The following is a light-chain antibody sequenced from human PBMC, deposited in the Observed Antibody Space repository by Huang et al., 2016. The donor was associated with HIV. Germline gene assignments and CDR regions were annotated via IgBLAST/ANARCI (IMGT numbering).Light chain of an antibody. CDR1: QSISTN. CDR2: SAS. Sequence: IMLTQSPATLSVSPGERATLSCRASQSISTNLAWYQQKPGLAPRPLIYSASTRATGIPARFSGSGSGTEFTLTISSLQSEDFAVYYCQQGETFGQGTKLEIK. CDR3: QQGET. J-gene: IGKJ2*01. V-gene: IGKV3-15*01.